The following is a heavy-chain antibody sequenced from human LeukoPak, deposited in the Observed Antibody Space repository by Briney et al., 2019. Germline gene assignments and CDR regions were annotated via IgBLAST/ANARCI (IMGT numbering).Heavy chain of an antibody. V-gene: IGHV3-30*02. J-gene: IGHJ4*02. CDR3: ARHKDTYYYDPEYDY. Sequence: QPGGSLRLSCAASGFTFSSYGMHWVRQAPGKGLEWVAFIRYDGSNEYYADSVKGRFTISRDNAKNSLYLQMNSLRAEDTALYHCARHKDTYYYDPEYDYWGQGTLVTVSS. D-gene: IGHD3-22*01. CDR2: IRYDGSNE. CDR1: GFTFSSYG.